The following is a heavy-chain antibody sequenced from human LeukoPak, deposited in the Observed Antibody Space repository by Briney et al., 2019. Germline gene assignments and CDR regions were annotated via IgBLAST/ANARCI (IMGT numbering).Heavy chain of an antibody. CDR3: ARANYYGSGRAAFDI. D-gene: IGHD3-10*01. J-gene: IGHJ3*02. Sequence: SGGSLRLSCAASGPTFSSYWMHWVRRAPGKGLVWVSRINSDGSSTSYADSVKGRFTISRDNAKNTLYLQMNSLRAEDTAVYYCARANYYGSGRAAFDIWGQGTMVTVSS. V-gene: IGHV3-74*01. CDR1: GPTFSSYW. CDR2: INSDGSST.